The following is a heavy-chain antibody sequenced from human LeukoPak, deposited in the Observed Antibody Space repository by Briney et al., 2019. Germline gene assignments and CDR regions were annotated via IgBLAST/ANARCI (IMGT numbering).Heavy chain of an antibody. CDR1: GYTFTSYY. CDR2: INPSGGST. J-gene: IGHJ6*02. V-gene: IGHV1-46*01. Sequence: ASVKVSCKASGYTFTSYYMHWVRQAPGQGLEWMGIINPSGGSTSYAQKFQGRVTMTRDTSTSTVYMELSSLRSEDTAVYYCARDGASEGVVAAHYYYHGMDVWGQGTTVPVSS. CDR3: ARDGASEGVVAAHYYYHGMDV. D-gene: IGHD2-15*01.